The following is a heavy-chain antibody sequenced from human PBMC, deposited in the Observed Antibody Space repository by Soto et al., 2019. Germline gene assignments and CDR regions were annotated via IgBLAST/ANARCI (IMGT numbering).Heavy chain of an antibody. D-gene: IGHD3-9*01. CDR1: GFTFSSYW. CDR3: ARPISPYNYEILTGYYILHYYYGMDV. Sequence: EVQLVESGGGLVQPGGSLRLSCAASGFTFSSYWMHWVRQAPGKGLVWVSSINSDVSSTSYSDSVKGRFTISRDNAKNSLYLQMNRLRAEDTAAYYCARPISPYNYEILTGYYILHYYYGMDVWCQGTTVTVS. CDR2: INSDVSST. J-gene: IGHJ6*02. V-gene: IGHV3-74*01.